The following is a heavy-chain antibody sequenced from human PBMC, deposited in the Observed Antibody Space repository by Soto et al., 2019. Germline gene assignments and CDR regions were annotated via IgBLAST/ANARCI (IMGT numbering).Heavy chain of an antibody. Sequence: ASVKVSCKVSGSRFSNYVISWVRQAPGHGLEWLGRIIPIFNSTKYAQSFQGRVTITADKSTSTASLELSSLRSDDTAVYYCAREGRGKKAGYNGLVSLGYWGQGTLVTVSS. CDR3: AREGRGKKAGYNGLVSLGY. CDR1: GSRFSNYV. V-gene: IGHV1-69*06. CDR2: IIPIFNST. J-gene: IGHJ4*02. D-gene: IGHD2-2*02.